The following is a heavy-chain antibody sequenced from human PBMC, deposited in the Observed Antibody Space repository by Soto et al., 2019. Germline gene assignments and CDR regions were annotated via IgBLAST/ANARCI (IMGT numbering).Heavy chain of an antibody. V-gene: IGHV3-23*01. J-gene: IGHJ4*02. CDR1: GFMFSIYA. CDR2: ISGSGGNT. Sequence: GGSLRLSCAASGFMFSIYAMSWVRQAPGKGLEWVSAISGSGGNTYYADSVKGRFTISRDNSKNTLYLQMNSLRAEDTAVYYCAKRYSSSWYEFDYWGQGTLVTVSS. D-gene: IGHD6-13*01. CDR3: AKRYSSSWYEFDY.